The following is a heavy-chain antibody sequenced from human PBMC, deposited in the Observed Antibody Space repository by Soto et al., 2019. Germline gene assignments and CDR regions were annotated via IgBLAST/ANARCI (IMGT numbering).Heavy chain of an antibody. J-gene: IGHJ3*02. D-gene: IGHD6-6*01. CDR1: GFTFSDYG. Sequence: GGSLRLSCTASGFTFSDYGMSWSRQAPGKGLEWLGFVRRKANGGTTEYAASVKGRFTISRDNSKNTLYLQMNSLRAEDTAVSSGSKEAGEYSSSGDAFDIWGQGTMVTVSS. V-gene: IGHV3-49*03. CDR2: VRRKANGGTT. CDR3: SKEAGEYSSSGDAFDI.